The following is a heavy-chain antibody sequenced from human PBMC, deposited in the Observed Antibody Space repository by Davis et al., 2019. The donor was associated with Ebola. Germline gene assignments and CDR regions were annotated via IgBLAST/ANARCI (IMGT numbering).Heavy chain of an antibody. CDR2: ISSDSDYI. Sequence: PGGSLRLSCAASGFTFSSYSMNWVRQAPGKGPGKGLEWVSSISSDSDYIYYADSAKGRFTISRDNAKNSLYLQMNNLRPEDTAMYYCAKDRVDILSVGWAHYYYAMDVWGQGTTVTVSS. CDR3: AKDRVDILSVGWAHYYYAMDV. D-gene: IGHD3-9*01. V-gene: IGHV3-21*04. J-gene: IGHJ6*02. CDR1: GFTFSSYS.